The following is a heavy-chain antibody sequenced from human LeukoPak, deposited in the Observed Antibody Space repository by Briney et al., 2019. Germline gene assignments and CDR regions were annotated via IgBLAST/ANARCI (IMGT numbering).Heavy chain of an antibody. J-gene: IGHJ4*02. Sequence: SETLSLTCAVYGGSFSGYYWSWIRQPPGKGLEWVGEINHSGSTNYNPSLKSRVTISVDTSKNQFSLKVNSVTAADTAVYYCARANYFDYWGQGTLVTVSS. V-gene: IGHV4-34*01. CDR3: ARANYFDY. CDR2: INHSGST. CDR1: GGSFSGYY.